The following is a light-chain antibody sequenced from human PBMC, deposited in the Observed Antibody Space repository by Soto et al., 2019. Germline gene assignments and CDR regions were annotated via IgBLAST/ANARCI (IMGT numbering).Light chain of an antibody. V-gene: IGKV3D-15*01. Sequence: EIVMTQSPATLSVSPGERATSSCRASQSVISYLAWYQQKPGQAPRLLIYDASHRATGIPARFSGSGSGTDFTLTISSLQTEDVALYYCQQYYNFPRTFGQGTKVDIK. CDR3: QQYYNFPRT. CDR1: QSVISY. J-gene: IGKJ1*01. CDR2: DAS.